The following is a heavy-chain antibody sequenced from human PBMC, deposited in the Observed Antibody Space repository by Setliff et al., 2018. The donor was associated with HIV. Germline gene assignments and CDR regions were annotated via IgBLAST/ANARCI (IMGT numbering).Heavy chain of an antibody. V-gene: IGHV4-38-2*01. CDR3: ARVPFTTGFDY. D-gene: IGHD3-3*01. CDR2: IYHSGGT. CDR1: GYSISSGYY. J-gene: IGHJ4*02. Sequence: ASETLSLTCAVSGYSISSGYYWGWIRQPPGRGLEWIGNIYHSGGTHYNPSLRSRVTISVDTSKNHFSLKLSSVTAADPAVFYCARVPFTTGFDYWGQGILVTVS.